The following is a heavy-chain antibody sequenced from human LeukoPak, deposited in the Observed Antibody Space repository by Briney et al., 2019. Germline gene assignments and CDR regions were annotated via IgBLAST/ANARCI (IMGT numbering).Heavy chain of an antibody. D-gene: IGHD2-8*01. V-gene: IGHV3-23*01. CDR1: GFTFSSYA. Sequence: GGSLRLSCAASGFTFSSYAMSWVRQAPGKGLEWVSTISGSGDRTYYADSVRGRFTISRDNSKTTLYLQMNSLRAEDTAIYYCATELVAMVTPYDYWGQGALVPVSS. CDR3: ATELVAMVTPYDY. J-gene: IGHJ4*02. CDR2: ISGSGDRT.